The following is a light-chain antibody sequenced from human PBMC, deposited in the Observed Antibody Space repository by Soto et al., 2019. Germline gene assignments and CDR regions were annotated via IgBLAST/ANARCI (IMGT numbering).Light chain of an antibody. CDR2: GAS. J-gene: IGKJ3*01. CDR1: QSVRSY. V-gene: IGKV3-11*01. CDR3: QQRSNWPPIFT. Sequence: EIVLTQSPATLSLSPGERATLSCRASQSVRSYLAWYQQKPGQAPRLLIYGASNRATGIPARFSGSGSGTDFTLTISRLEPEDFAVYYCQQRSNWPPIFTFGPGTKVDIK.